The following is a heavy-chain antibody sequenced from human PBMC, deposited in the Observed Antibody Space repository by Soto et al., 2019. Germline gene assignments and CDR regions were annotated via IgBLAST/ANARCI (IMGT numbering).Heavy chain of an antibody. CDR1: GFTFSDHY. Sequence: EVQLVESGGDLVQPGGSLRLSCVASGFTFSDHYMDWVRQAPGKGLEWVGRSRNKAASYTTEYAASVKGRFTISRDDSESSLHLQMNSLKIEDTAVYYCSRGHYGSGRAGDYWGQGTLVTVSS. J-gene: IGHJ4*02. V-gene: IGHV3-72*01. CDR2: SRNKAASYTT. CDR3: SRGHYGSGRAGDY. D-gene: IGHD3-10*01.